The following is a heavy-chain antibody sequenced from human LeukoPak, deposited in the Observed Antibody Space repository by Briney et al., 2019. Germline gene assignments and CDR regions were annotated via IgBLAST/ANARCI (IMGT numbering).Heavy chain of an antibody. CDR3: ARWGNDYSQFDS. CDR2: IYSGGST. V-gene: IGHV3-53*01. CDR1: GFTVSSNY. J-gene: IGHJ4*02. D-gene: IGHD4-11*01. Sequence: GGSLRLSCAASGFTVSSNYMSWVRQAPGKGLEWVSVIYSGGSTYYADSVKGRFTISRDNSKNTLFLQMNSLRTEDTAVYFCARWGNDYSQFDSWGQGTLVTVS.